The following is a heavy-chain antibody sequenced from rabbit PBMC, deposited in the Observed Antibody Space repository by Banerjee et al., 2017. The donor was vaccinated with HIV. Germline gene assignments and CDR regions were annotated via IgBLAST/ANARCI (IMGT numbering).Heavy chain of an antibody. CDR1: GFSFRSSYC. J-gene: IGHJ6*01. Sequence: QSLEESGGDLVKPGASLTLTCTASGFSFRSSYCMRWVRQAPGKGLEWIACITTSNGDTYNATWAKGRFSVAKTSSTTVTRQMTSRTVADTATYFWARNTGNGYYYGMDLWGQGTLVTVS. D-gene: IGHD7-1*01. CDR2: ITTSNGDT. CDR3: ARNTGNGYYYGMDL. V-gene: IGHV1S40*01.